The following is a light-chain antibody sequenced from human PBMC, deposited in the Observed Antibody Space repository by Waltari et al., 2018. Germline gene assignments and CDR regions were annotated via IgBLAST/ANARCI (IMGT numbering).Light chain of an antibody. CDR3: QQFHSLPYT. J-gene: IGKJ2*01. Sequence: DIQMTQSPSSLSASVGDRVTFTCQATQDITTSLSWFQQKPGEAPRLLIDDASTLQPGVPSRFSGTGSATGFSLTITSLQLDDSATYYCQQFHSLPYTFARGTKLHIK. V-gene: IGKV1-33*01. CDR2: DAS. CDR1: QDITTS.